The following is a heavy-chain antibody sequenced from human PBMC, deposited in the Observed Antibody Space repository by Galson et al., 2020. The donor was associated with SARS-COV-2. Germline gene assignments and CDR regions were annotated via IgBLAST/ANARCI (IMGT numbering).Heavy chain of an antibody. J-gene: IGHJ3*02. CDR3: ARAKGDYYDSSGYYALDYAFNI. Sequence: SVKVSCKASGGPFSNYTISWVRQAPGQGLEWMGRVIPMLALANHAQKFQARVTTTADKSTTTSYMELSSLRAEDTAVYYCARAKGDYYDSSGYYALDYAFNIWGQGTMVTVSS. CDR2: VIPMLALA. V-gene: IGHV1-69*02. CDR1: GGPFSNYT. D-gene: IGHD3-22*01.